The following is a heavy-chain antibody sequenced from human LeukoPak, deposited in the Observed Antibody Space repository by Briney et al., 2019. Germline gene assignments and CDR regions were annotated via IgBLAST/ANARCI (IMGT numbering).Heavy chain of an antibody. D-gene: IGHD3-9*01. CDR2: ISYDGSNK. CDR1: GFTFSSYS. J-gene: IGHJ6*02. Sequence: GGSLRLSCAASGFTFSSYSMHWVRQAPGKGLEWVAVISYDGSNKYYADSVKGRFTISRDNSKNTLYLQMNSLRAEDTAVYYCAKDILTGYGSYYGMDVWGQGTTVTVSS. V-gene: IGHV3-30*18. CDR3: AKDILTGYGSYYGMDV.